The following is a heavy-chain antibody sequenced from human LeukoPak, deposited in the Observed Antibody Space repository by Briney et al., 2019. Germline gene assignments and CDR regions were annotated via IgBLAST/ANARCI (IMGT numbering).Heavy chain of an antibody. D-gene: IGHD3-9*01. CDR2: ISSSSGYI. Sequence: PSDTLSLTCAVSGGSISSSNWWSWVRQPPGKGLECVSSISSSSGYIYYADSVKGRFTISRDNAKNSRYLQMNSLRAEDTAVYYCARATGYYYGMDVWGQGTTVTVSS. V-gene: IGHV3-21*01. CDR3: ARATGYYYGMDV. J-gene: IGHJ6*02. CDR1: GSISSSNW.